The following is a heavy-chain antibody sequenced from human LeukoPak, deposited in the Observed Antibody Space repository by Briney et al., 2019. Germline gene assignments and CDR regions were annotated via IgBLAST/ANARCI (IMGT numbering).Heavy chain of an antibody. CDR1: GGTFSSYA. V-gene: IGHV1-69*13. J-gene: IGHJ4*02. Sequence: ASVKVSCKASGGTFSSYAISWVRQAPGQGLEWMGGIIPIFGTANYAQKFQGRVTITADESTSTAYMELSSLRSEDTAVYYCASALPFQLVHWGQGTLVTVSS. CDR2: IIPIFGTA. CDR3: ASALPFQLVH. D-gene: IGHD6-13*01.